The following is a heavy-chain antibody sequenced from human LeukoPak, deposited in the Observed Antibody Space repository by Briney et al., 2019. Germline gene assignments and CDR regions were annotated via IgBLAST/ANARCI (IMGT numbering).Heavy chain of an antibody. Sequence: PGGSLRLSCAASGFTFSNSWMSWLRQVPGKGLEWVAHINEGGSDKYYVDSVKGRFTISRDNVQSSLYLQMNDLRAEDTAVYYCAIWFGELNYWGQGTLVTVSS. CDR3: AIWFGELNY. J-gene: IGHJ4*02. D-gene: IGHD3-10*01. CDR2: INEGGSDK. CDR1: GFTFSNSW. V-gene: IGHV3-7*01.